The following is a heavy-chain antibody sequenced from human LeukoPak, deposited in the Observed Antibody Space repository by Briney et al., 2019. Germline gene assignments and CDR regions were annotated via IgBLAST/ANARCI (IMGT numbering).Heavy chain of an antibody. CDR1: GFTFSSYA. CDR3: AREVAAGSDY. J-gene: IGHJ4*02. Sequence: GGSLRLSCAASGFTFSSYAMHWVRQAPGKGLEWVAVISYDGSNKYYADSVKGRFTISRDNSKNTLYLQMNSLRAEDTAVYYCAREVAAGSDYWGQGTLVTVSS. D-gene: IGHD6-13*01. CDR2: ISYDGSNK. V-gene: IGHV3-30-3*01.